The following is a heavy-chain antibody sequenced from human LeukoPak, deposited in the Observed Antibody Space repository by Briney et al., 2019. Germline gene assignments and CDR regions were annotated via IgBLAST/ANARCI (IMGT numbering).Heavy chain of an antibody. CDR2: ISSSSSYI. V-gene: IGHV3-21*04. Sequence: GGSLRLSCAASGFTFSSYSMNWVRQAPGKGLEWDSAISSSSSYIYYADSVKGRFTISRDNSKNTLYLQMNSLRAEDTAVYYCAKSAIADYYYYMDVLGKGTTVTVSS. CDR1: GFTFSSYS. D-gene: IGHD2-21*02. CDR3: AKSAIADYYYYMDV. J-gene: IGHJ6*03.